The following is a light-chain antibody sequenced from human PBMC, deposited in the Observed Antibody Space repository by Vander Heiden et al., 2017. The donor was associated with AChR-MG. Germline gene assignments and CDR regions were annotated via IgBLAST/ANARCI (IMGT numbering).Light chain of an antibody. Sequence: SHVLTQPPSASVTPGQTARITCGGSYIGTNSVHWYQQKPGQAPVLVVYDDSGRPSGIPERFSGSNSGNMATLTISRVEAGDEADYYWQVWDSSTDHVVFGGGTKLTVL. CDR3: QVWDSSTDHVV. J-gene: IGLJ2*01. CDR2: DDS. CDR1: YIGTNS. V-gene: IGLV3-21*02.